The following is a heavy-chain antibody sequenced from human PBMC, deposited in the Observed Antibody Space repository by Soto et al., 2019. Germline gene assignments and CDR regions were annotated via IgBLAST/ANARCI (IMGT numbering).Heavy chain of an antibody. V-gene: IGHV1-3*05. D-gene: IGHD6-19*01. CDR3: ARAVAVPADFDY. J-gene: IGHJ4*02. Sequence: QVQLVQYGAEEKKPGASVKVSCKASGYTFTGYAMHWVRQAPGQRLEWMGWINAGNGNTKYSQKFQGRVTITRDTSASTAYRELSSLRSEDTAVYYCARAVAVPADFDYWGQGTLVTVSS. CDR2: INAGNGNT. CDR1: GYTFTGYA.